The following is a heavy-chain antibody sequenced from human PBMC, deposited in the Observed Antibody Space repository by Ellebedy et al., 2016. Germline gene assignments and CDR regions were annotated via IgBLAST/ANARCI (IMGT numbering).Heavy chain of an antibody. CDR1: GFTFDDYG. CDR3: ARGNMRGYGGIGMDV. CDR2: INWNGGST. D-gene: IGHD4-23*01. V-gene: IGHV3-20*04. Sequence: GESLKISXAASGFTFDDYGMSWVRQAPGKGLEWVSGINWNGGSTGYADSVKGRFTISRDNAKNSLYLQMNSLRAEDTALYYCARGNMRGYGGIGMDVWGQGTTVTVSS. J-gene: IGHJ6*02.